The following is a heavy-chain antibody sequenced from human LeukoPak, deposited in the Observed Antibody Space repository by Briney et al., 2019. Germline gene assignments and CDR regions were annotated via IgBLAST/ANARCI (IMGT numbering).Heavy chain of an antibody. CDR2: IYYRGST. CDR3: TRGSIAYYYMDV. J-gene: IGHJ6*03. V-gene: IGHV4-59*01. D-gene: IGHD3-22*01. CDR1: GGSISSYY. Sequence: SETLSLTCTVSGGSISSYYWSWIRQPPGKGLEWIGNIYYRGSTNYNPSLKSRVPIPVDTPKNQFSLKLSSLTAAAPPCNCFTRGSIAYYYMDVWGKGTTVTISS.